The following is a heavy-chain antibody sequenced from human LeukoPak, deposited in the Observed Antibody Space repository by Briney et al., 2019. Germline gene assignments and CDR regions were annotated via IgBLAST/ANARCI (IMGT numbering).Heavy chain of an antibody. D-gene: IGHD5-18*01. CDR2: IYTSGST. Sequence: PSETLSLACTVSGGSISSYYWSWIRQPAGKGLEWIGRIYTSGSTNYNPSLKSRVTMSVDTSKNQFSLKLSSVTAADTAVYYCATLLRGYSYGTYFDYWGQGTLVTVSP. CDR3: ATLLRGYSYGTYFDY. V-gene: IGHV4-4*07. J-gene: IGHJ4*02. CDR1: GGSISSYY.